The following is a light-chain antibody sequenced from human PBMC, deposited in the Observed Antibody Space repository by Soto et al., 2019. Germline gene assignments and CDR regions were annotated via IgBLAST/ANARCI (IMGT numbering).Light chain of an antibody. V-gene: IGKV1-9*01. Sequence: PLTQSPSSLSASVGDRVAITCRASQGISSYLAWYQKKPGKAPNLLIYAASTLQSGVPSRFSGSGSGTDFTLTISSLQPEDFATYYCQQLNTYPITFGQGTRLEIK. CDR3: QQLNTYPIT. J-gene: IGKJ5*01. CDR2: AAS. CDR1: QGISSY.